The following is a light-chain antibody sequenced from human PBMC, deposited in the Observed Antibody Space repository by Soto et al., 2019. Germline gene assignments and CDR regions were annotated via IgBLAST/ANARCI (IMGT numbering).Light chain of an antibody. CDR2: KAS. CDR3: QPYNSYSEA. Sequence: DIQMTQSPSTLSGSVGDRVTITCRASQTISSWLAWYQQKPGKAPKLLIFKASTLKSGVPSRFSGSGSGTEFTLTISSLQPGNFSTYYCQPYNSYSEAFGQGTKVELK. J-gene: IGKJ1*01. CDR1: QTISSW. V-gene: IGKV1-5*03.